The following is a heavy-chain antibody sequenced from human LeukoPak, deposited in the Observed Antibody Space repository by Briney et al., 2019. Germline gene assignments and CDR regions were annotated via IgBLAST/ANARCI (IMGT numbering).Heavy chain of an antibody. CDR1: GYTFSNYG. CDR2: INAKDGDL. D-gene: IGHD1-26*01. V-gene: IGHV1-18*01. J-gene: IGHJ4*02. Sequence: ASVKVSCKACGYTFSNYGISWVRQAPGQGLEWMGWINAKDGDLNYPQKFEGRLTLSTDTGTATAYMELRSLRSDDTAVYYCARDIGLNRCDYWGQGTLITVSS. CDR3: ARDIGLNRCDY.